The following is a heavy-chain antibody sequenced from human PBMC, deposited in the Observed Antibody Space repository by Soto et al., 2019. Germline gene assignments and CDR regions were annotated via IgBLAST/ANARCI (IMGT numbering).Heavy chain of an antibody. D-gene: IGHD2-2*01. CDR1: GYSFTSYW. J-gene: IGHJ6*02. CDR3: ARHGCSSTSCYASSYYYYYYGMDV. Sequence: GESLKISCKGSGYSFTSYWIGWVRQMPGKGLEWMGIIYPGDSDTRYSPSFQGQVTISADKSISTAYLQWSSLKASDTAMYYCARHGCSSTSCYASSYYYYYYGMDVWGQGTTVTVSS. V-gene: IGHV5-51*01. CDR2: IYPGDSDT.